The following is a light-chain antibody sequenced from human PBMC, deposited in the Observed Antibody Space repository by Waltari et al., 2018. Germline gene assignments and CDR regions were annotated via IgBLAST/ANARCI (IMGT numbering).Light chain of an antibody. CDR3: SSYAGSSTLV. Sequence: QSALTQPASVSGSPGQSITISCTGTSSDVGSYNLVAWYQQHPGKAPKFMIYEVSKLPSGVSNRFSGSKSGNTASLTISGLQAEDEADYYCSSYAGSSTLVFGGGTKLTVL. CDR2: EVS. V-gene: IGLV2-23*02. CDR1: SSDVGSYNL. J-gene: IGLJ2*01.